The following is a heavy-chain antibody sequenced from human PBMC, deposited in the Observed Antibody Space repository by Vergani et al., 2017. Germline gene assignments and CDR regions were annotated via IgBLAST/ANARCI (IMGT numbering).Heavy chain of an antibody. J-gene: IGHJ2*01. CDR1: GYTFTRYY. CDR2: INPSGGST. Sequence: QVQLVQSGAEVKKPGASVKVSCRASGYTFTRYYIHWVRQAPGQGLEWMGIINPSGGSTDYAQKFQARVTMSRDTSTNTVYMELSSLRYEDTAVYYCVRDREAGRTTPAHGKFGDDWYFDLWGRGILVTVSS. V-gene: IGHV1-46*03. CDR3: VRDREAGRTTPAHGKFGDDWYFDL. D-gene: IGHD4-17*01.